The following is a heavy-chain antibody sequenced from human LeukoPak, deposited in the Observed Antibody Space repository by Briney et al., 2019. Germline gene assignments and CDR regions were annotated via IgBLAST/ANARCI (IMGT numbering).Heavy chain of an antibody. J-gene: IGHJ5*02. D-gene: IGHD3-10*01. CDR2: IYYSGNT. CDR3: ARCRGVNVCWFDP. V-gene: IGHV4-31*03. CDR1: GDSIISGGYY. Sequence: PSQTLSLTCTVSGDSIISGGYYWSWIRQHPGKGLEWIGYIYYSGNTYYNPSLKDRVIISLDTSENQFSLKLTSLTAADTAVYYCARCRGVNVCWFDPWGQGTLVTVSS.